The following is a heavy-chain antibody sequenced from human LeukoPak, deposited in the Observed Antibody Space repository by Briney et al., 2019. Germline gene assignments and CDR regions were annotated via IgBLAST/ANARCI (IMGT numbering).Heavy chain of an antibody. CDR1: GGSLSGNY. V-gene: IGHV4-34*01. CDR3: ASRYYYDSSGYDY. J-gene: IGHJ4*02. D-gene: IGHD3-22*01. CDR2: INHSGST. Sequence: SETLSLTCAVYGGSLSGNYWSWIRQPPGKGLEWIGEINHSGSTNYNPSLRSRVTISVDTSKNQFSLKLSSVTAADTAVYYCASRYYYDSSGYDYWGQGTLVTVSS.